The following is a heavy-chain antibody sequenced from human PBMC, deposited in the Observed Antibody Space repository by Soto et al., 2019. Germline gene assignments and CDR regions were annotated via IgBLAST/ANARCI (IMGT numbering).Heavy chain of an antibody. Sequence: SETLSLTCAVNGGPFSGYYGTWIRQPPGKGLEWIGEINHSGNTNYNPSLQNRVTISVDTSKNQFSLNLSPVTAADTAVYYCARGSMEWLLLAYAMDVWGQGTTVTVYS. CDR2: INHSGNT. D-gene: IGHD3-3*01. CDR1: GGPFSGYY. CDR3: ARGSMEWLLLAYAMDV. J-gene: IGHJ6*02. V-gene: IGHV4-34*01.